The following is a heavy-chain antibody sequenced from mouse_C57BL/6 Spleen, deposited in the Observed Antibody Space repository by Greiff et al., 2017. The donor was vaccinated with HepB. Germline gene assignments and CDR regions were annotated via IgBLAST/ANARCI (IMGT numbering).Heavy chain of an antibody. CDR3: VLRLGFAY. V-gene: IGHV1-50*01. D-gene: IGHD3-2*02. Sequence: QVQLQQPGAELVKPGASVKLSCKASGYTFTSYWMQWVKQRPGQGLEWIGEIDPSDSYTNYNQKFKGKATLTVDTSSSTAYMQLSSLTSEDSAVYYCVLRLGFAYWGQGTLVTVSA. J-gene: IGHJ3*01. CDR1: GYTFTSYW. CDR2: IDPSDSYT.